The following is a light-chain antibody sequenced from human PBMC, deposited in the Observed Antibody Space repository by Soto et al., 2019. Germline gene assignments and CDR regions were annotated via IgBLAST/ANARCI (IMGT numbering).Light chain of an antibody. CDR1: QSVLYSSNNKNY. CDR2: WAS. V-gene: IGKV4-1*01. CDR3: QQFYSTPLT. J-gene: IGKJ3*01. Sequence: DIVMTQSPDSLAVSLGERATINCKSSQSVLYSSNNKNYLAWYQQKPGQPPKLLIYWASTRESGVPDRFSGSGFGTDYPLTISSLQAEDVAVYYCQQFYSTPLTFGPGTKVDIK.